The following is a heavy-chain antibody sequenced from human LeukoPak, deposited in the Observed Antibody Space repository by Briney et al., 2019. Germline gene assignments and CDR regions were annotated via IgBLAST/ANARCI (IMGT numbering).Heavy chain of an antibody. Sequence: SETLSLTCTVSGGSISSGGYYWSWIRQHPGKGLEWIGYIYYSGSTYYNPSLKSRVTISVDTSKNQFSLKLISVTAADTAVYYCASTVDTAMVNPYCFDYWGQGTLVAVSS. CDR3: ASTVDTAMVNPYCFDY. V-gene: IGHV4-31*03. CDR1: GGSISSGGYY. D-gene: IGHD5-18*01. J-gene: IGHJ4*02. CDR2: IYYSGST.